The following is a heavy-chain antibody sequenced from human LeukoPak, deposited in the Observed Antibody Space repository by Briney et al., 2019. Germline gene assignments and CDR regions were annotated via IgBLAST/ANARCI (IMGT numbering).Heavy chain of an antibody. D-gene: IGHD5-18*01. CDR1: GYSFTSYW. Sequence: GESLKISCKGSGYSFTSYWIGWVRQMPGKGLEWMGIIYPGDSDTRYSPSFQGQVTISADKSISTAYLQWSSLKASDTAMNYCXXXXXGRHVDTXXXXXNWXXXWGQGTLVTVSS. CDR3: XXXXXGRHVDTXXXXXNWXXX. CDR2: IYPGDSDT. V-gene: IGHV5-51*01. J-gene: IGHJ4*02.